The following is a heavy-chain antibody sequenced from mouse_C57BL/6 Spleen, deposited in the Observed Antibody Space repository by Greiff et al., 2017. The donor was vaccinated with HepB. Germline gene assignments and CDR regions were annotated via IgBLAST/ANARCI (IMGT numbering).Heavy chain of an antibody. D-gene: IGHD1-2*01. CDR2: ISYDGSN. J-gene: IGHJ3*01. V-gene: IGHV3-6*01. CDR3: ARGLLRPWFAY. CDR1: GYSITSGYY. Sequence: VQLKESGPGLVKPSQSLSLTCSVTGYSITSGYYWNWIRQFPGNKLEWMGYISYDGSNNYNPSLKNRISITRDTSKNQFFLKLNSVTTEDTATYYCARGLLRPWFAYWGQGTLVTVSA.